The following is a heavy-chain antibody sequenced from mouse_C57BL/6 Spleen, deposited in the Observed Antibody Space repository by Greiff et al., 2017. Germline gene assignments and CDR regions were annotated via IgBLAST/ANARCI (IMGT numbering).Heavy chain of an antibody. CDR3: AGNFITSEVTRFDY. CDR1: GYTFTDYY. CDR2: INPYNGGT. D-gene: IGHD1-1*01. Sequence: VQLQQSGPVLVKPGASVKMSCKASGYTFTDYYMNWVKQSHGKSLEWIGVINPYNGGTSYNQKFKGKATLTVDKSSSTTYMELNSLTSEDTAVYYCAGNFITSEVTRFDYWGQGTTLTVSS. J-gene: IGHJ2*01. V-gene: IGHV1-19*01.